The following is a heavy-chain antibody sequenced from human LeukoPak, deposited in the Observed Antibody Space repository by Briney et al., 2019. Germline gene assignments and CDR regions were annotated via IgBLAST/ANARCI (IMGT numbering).Heavy chain of an antibody. CDR2: ISGSGGST. V-gene: IGHV3-23*01. CDR3: AKDRGRYSYGYFNSAFDI. J-gene: IGHJ3*02. Sequence: PGGSLRLSCAASGFTFSSYAMSWVRQAPGKGLEWVSAISGSGGSTYYADSVKGRFTISRDNSKNTLYLQMNSLRAEDTAVYYCAKDRGRYSYGYFNSAFDIWGQGTMVTVSS. D-gene: IGHD5-18*01. CDR1: GFTFSSYA.